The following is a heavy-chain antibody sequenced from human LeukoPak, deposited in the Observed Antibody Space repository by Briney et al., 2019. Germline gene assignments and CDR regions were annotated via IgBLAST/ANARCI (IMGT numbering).Heavy chain of an antibody. CDR2: ISGSGSST. CDR3: AKIRAVAGPCFDY. CDR1: GFTFSSYA. D-gene: IGHD6-19*01. J-gene: IGHJ4*02. Sequence: GGSLRLSCAASGFTFSSYAMSWVRQAPGKGLEWVSAISGSGSSTYYADSEEGRFTISRDNSKNTLYLQMNSLRAEDTAVYYCAKIRAVAGPCFDYWGQGTLVTVSS. V-gene: IGHV3-23*01.